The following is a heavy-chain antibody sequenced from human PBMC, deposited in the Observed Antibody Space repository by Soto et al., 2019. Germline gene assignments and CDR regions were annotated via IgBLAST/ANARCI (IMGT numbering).Heavy chain of an antibody. CDR3: AKAVAGDWYFDL. Sequence: HPGGSLRLSCAASGFTFSSYAMSWFRQAPGKGLEWVSTISGSGGRTHYADSVKGRFTISRDNSKNTLYLQMNSPRVEDTAVYYCAKAVAGDWYFDLWGRGTLATVSS. V-gene: IGHV3-23*01. CDR1: GFTFSSYA. D-gene: IGHD6-19*01. J-gene: IGHJ2*01. CDR2: ISGSGGRT.